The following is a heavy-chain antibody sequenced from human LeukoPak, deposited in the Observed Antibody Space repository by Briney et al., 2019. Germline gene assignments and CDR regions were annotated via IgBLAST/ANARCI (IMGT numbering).Heavy chain of an antibody. CDR2: IYPGDSDT. J-gene: IGHJ4*02. V-gene: IGHV5-51*01. Sequence: GESLKISCKGSGYSFTNCWIGWVRQMPGKGLEWMGIIYPGDSDTRYSPSFQGQVTISADESISTAYLQWSSLKASDTAMYYCARLLRNIAAAVYYFDYWGQGTLVTVSS. CDR1: GYSFTNCW. CDR3: ARLLRNIAAAVYYFDY. D-gene: IGHD6-13*01.